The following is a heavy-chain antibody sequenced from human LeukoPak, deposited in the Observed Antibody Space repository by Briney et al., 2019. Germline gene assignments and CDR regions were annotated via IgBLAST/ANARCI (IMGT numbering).Heavy chain of an antibody. J-gene: IGHJ4*02. CDR2: IKEDESEK. CDR1: GFTFSSYW. V-gene: IGHV3-7*03. D-gene: IGHD2-15*01. Sequence: GGSLRLSCAASGFTFSSYWMTWVRQAPGKGLEWVANIKEDESEKYYVDSVKGRFTISRDNAKNSLYLQMNTLRPEDTGLYYCARDLSATWYSLAYWGQGTLVTVSS. CDR3: ARDLSATWYSLAY.